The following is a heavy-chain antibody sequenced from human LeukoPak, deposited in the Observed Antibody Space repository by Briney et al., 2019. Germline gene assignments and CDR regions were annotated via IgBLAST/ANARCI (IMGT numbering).Heavy chain of an antibody. Sequence: SETLSLTCTVSGGSISGYYWSWIRQPPGKGLEWIGYIYYSGSTNYNPSLKSRVTISVDTSKNQFSLKLSSVTAADTAVYYCASGYCGGDCSIDYWGQGTLVTVSS. J-gene: IGHJ4*02. CDR3: ASGYCGGDCSIDY. D-gene: IGHD2-21*02. V-gene: IGHV4-59*12. CDR1: GGSISGYY. CDR2: IYYSGST.